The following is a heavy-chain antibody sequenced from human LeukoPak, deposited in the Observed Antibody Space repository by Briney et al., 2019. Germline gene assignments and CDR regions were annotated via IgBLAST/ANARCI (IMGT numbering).Heavy chain of an antibody. J-gene: IGHJ4*02. CDR3: ARRGSYYDY. CDR2: INPKSGAT. CDR1: GYTFTDYY. D-gene: IGHD1-26*01. V-gene: IGHV1-2*02. Sequence: ASVKVSCKASGYTFTDYYIHWVRQAPGQRFEWMGWINPKSGATHYVERFQGRVTMTTDTSISTVYMELTRLTSGDTATYYCARRGSYYDYWGQGTLVTVSS.